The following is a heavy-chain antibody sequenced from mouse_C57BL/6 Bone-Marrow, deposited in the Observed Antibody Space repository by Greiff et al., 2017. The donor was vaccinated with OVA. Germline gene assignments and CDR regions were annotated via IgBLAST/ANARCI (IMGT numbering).Heavy chain of an antibody. CDR1: GYSFTDYN. V-gene: IGHV1-39*01. CDR3: ARAYGSSYSSYFDD. D-gene: IGHD1-1*01. J-gene: IGHJ2*01. CDR2: INPNYGTT. Sequence: VHVKQSGPELVKPGASVKISCKASGYSFTDYNMNWVKQSNGKSLEWIGVINPNYGTTSYNQKFKGKATLTVDQSSSTAYMQLNSLTSEDSAVYYCARAYGSSYSSYFDDWGKGTTLTVSS.